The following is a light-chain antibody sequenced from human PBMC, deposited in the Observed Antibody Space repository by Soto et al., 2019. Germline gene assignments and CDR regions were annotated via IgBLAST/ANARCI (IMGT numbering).Light chain of an antibody. J-gene: IGKJ4*01. V-gene: IGKV1-5*01. CDR1: QSITNW. CDR2: DAS. CDR3: QHYHDYS. Sequence: IQMTQSPSTLSASVGDRVTITCRASQSITNWLAWYQQKPGKAPNLLIYDASILESGVPSRFSGSGSGTEFTLTISSLQPDDFATYYCQHYHDYSFGGGTKVEIK.